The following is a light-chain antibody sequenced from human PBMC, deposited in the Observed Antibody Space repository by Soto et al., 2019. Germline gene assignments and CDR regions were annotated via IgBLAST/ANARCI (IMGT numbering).Light chain of an antibody. CDR3: GTWDSSLSAGV. J-gene: IGLJ1*01. Sequence: QSVLTQPPSVSATPGQTVTISCSGSNSNIGNNYVSWYQQLPGTAPKLLIYDNNKRPSEIPDRFSGSKSGPSATLGITGLQTGDEADYYCGTWDSSLSAGVFGNGTKAAVL. V-gene: IGLV1-51*01. CDR1: NSNIGNNY. CDR2: DNN.